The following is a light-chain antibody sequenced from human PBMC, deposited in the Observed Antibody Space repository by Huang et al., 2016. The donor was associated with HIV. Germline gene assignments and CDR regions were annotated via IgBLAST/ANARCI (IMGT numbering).Light chain of an antibody. CDR1: KTVYTN. V-gene: IGKV3-15*01. CDR2: GAS. J-gene: IGKJ5*01. CDR3: QQYYDWPPIT. Sequence: EIVMTQSPATLSVSPGETATLSCRARKTVYTNLAWYQQKPGQAPRLLISGASTMTTGIPGRFSGGGFGTEFTLTISTLQSEDFAVYYCQQYYDWPPITFGQGTRVDIK.